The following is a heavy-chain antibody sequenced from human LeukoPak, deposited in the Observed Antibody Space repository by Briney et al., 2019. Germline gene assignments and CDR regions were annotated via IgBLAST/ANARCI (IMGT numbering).Heavy chain of an antibody. CDR1: GGSISSYY. D-gene: IGHD3-22*01. CDR3: ARGGALHMTVVVMTNAFDI. V-gene: IGHV4-59*01. Sequence: SETLSLTCTVSGGSISSYYWTWIRQPPGKGLEWIGYSHNSGTTSSNPSLKSRVTISVDTSKNQFSLKLSSVTAADTAVYYCARGGALHMTVVVMTNAFDIWGQGAMVIVSS. CDR2: SHNSGTT. J-gene: IGHJ3*02.